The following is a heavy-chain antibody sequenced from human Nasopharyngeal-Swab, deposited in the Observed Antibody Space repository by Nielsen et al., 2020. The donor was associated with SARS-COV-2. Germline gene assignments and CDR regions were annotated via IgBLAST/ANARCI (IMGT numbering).Heavy chain of an antibody. V-gene: IGHV3-23*01. CDR1: GFRDYS. Sequence: GESLKISCVDSGFRDYSMNWVRQAPGKGLEWVSAIGGSGGSTYYADSVKGRFTIPRDNSNNMLFLQMSSLRTEDTAAYYCAKDWGRLTAAWGCAVDYWGQGTLVTVSS. CDR3: AKDWGRLTAAWGCAVDY. J-gene: IGHJ4*02. CDR2: IGGSGGST. D-gene: IGHD3-16*01.